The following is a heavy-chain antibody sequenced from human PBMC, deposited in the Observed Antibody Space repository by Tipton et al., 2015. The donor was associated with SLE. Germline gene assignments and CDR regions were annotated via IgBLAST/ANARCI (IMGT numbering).Heavy chain of an antibody. J-gene: IGHJ4*02. CDR2: IWHDGSNK. D-gene: IGHD6-13*01. CDR1: GFTFRNFG. Sequence: SGFTFRNFGMHWVRQAPGKGLEWVGVIWHDGSNKYYTDSVKDRFTISRDNSKNTLYLQMNSLRAEDTAVYYCAKEAAVAGTVSNQYIDYWGQGTLVTVSS. V-gene: IGHV3-33*03. CDR3: AKEAAVAGTVSNQYIDY.